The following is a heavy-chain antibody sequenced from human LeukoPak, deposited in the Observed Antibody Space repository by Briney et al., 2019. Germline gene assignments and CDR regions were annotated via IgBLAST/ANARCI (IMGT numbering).Heavy chain of an antibody. CDR2: IYHSGST. CDR1: GGSISSSSYY. J-gene: IGHJ4*02. Sequence: PSETLSLTCTVSGGSISSSSYYWGWIRQPPGKGLEWIGTIYHSGSTYYNPSLKSRVTISVDTSKNQFSLKMSSVTAADTAVYYCARDAAAGVFLDYWGQGTLVTVSS. V-gene: IGHV4-39*07. D-gene: IGHD6-13*01. CDR3: ARDAAAGVFLDY.